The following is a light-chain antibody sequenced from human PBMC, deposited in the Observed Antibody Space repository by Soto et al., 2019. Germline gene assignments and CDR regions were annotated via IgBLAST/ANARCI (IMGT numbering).Light chain of an antibody. CDR2: DAS. Sequence: DIHMTQSPSTLSASVGDRVTITCRASQSMSTHLAWYQQKPGDAPKLLIYDASTLQSGVPSRFSGSGSGTDFTLTVSSLQPDDFASYYCQQYADYPLAFGHGTKLEIK. V-gene: IGKV1-5*01. J-gene: IGKJ2*01. CDR1: QSMSTH. CDR3: QQYADYPLA.